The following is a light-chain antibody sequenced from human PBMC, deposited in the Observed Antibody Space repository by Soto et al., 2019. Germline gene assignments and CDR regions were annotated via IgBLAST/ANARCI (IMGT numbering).Light chain of an antibody. CDR1: SSDVGGYNL. CDR2: EGT. V-gene: IGLV2-23*01. CDR3: SSYTSSSIYV. Sequence: QSLLPQPASVSGAPGHSITVSCAGTSSDVGGYNLVSWYQQHPGKAPKLIIYEGTERPSGISPRFSGSKSGNTASLTISGLQAEDEADYYCSSYTSSSIYVFGSGTKVTVL. J-gene: IGLJ1*01.